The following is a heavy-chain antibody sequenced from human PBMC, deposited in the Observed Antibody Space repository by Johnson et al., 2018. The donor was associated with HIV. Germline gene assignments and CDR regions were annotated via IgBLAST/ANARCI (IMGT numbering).Heavy chain of an antibody. D-gene: IGHD1-14*01. V-gene: IGHV3-20*04. CDR3: ASGASTDWDDSFDL. Sequence: VQLVESGGGVVRPGGSLGLSCAASGFTFDDYDMTWVRQAPGKGLEWVSGINWNGGSTGYADSLKGRFTISRDNAKNSLYLEMNSLRAEDTALYYIASGASTDWDDSFDLWGQGTMVTVSS. J-gene: IGHJ3*01. CDR1: GFTFDDYD. CDR2: INWNGGST.